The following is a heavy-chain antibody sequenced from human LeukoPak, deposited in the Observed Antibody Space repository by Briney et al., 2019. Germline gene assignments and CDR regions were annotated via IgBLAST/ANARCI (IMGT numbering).Heavy chain of an antibody. V-gene: IGHV4-38-2*02. Sequence: SETLSLTCTVSGYSINNGYYWGWIRQPPGKGLEWIGSIYHSGSTYYKPSLQSRVTISVDTSKNQFSLKLSSVTAADTAVYYCARDPTYSSGMTWGQGTLVTVSS. CDR3: ARDPTYSSGMT. CDR1: GYSINNGYY. D-gene: IGHD6-19*01. CDR2: IYHSGST. J-gene: IGHJ5*02.